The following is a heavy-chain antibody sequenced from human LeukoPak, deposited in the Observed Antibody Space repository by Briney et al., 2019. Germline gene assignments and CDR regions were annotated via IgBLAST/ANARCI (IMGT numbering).Heavy chain of an antibody. CDR1: GGSSSDHY. D-gene: IGHD2-2*02. V-gene: IGHV4-4*09. J-gene: IGHJ5*02. CDR3: ARAGDDCSSTSCYTQQNNWFDP. CDR2: IHPSGST. Sequence: SETLSLTCTVSGGSSSDHYWTWIRQPPGKGLEWIGYIHPSGSTNYNPSLKSRVTISVDTSKNQFSLKLSSVTAADTAVYYCARAGDDCSSTSCYTQQNNWFDPWGQGTLVTVSS.